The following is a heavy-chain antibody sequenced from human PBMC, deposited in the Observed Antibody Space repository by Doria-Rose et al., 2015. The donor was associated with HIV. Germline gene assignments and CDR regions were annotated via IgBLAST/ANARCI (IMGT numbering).Heavy chain of an antibody. CDR3: ARVGFTGSAEYFQH. Sequence: GPGLVKPSQTLSLTCTVSGGAISSGSYYWSWIRQPAGKGLEWIGHIYTSGSTNYNPSLKGRVTISVDTAKNQFSLKLRSETAADTAVYYCARVGFTGSAEYFQHWGQGTLVTISS. CDR1: GGAISSGSYY. CDR2: IYTSGST. D-gene: IGHD1-26*01. J-gene: IGHJ1*01. V-gene: IGHV4-61*02.